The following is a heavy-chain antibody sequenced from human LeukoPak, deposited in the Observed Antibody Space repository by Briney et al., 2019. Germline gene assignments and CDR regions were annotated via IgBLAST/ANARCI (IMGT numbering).Heavy chain of an antibody. V-gene: IGHV1-2*02. CDR2: INANSGGT. CDR3: ARDSSTVTTPYFDY. Sequence: ASVKVSCKASGFTFTHYYIHWVRQAPGQGLEWMGWINANSGGTNYAQDFQGRITMTRDTSISTAYMELSRLTSDDTAVYYCARDSSTVTTPYFDYWGQRTLVTVSS. D-gene: IGHD4-4*01. J-gene: IGHJ4*02. CDR1: GFTFTHYY.